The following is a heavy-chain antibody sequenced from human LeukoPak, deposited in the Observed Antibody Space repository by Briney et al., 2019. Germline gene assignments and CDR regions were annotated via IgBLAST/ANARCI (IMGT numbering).Heavy chain of an antibody. CDR1: GDSISSYF. Sequence: SETLSLTCTVSGDSISSYFWTWLRQPAGKGLEWIGRIYTSGSTNYNASLKSRVSMSVDTSKNQFSLKLSSVTAADTAVFYCARENSGSYREFDYWGQGTLVTVSS. J-gene: IGHJ4*02. V-gene: IGHV4-4*07. CDR3: ARENSGSYREFDY. CDR2: IYTSGST. D-gene: IGHD1-26*01.